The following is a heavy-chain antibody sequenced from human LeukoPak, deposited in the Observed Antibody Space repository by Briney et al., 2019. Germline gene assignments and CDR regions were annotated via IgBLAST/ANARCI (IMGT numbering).Heavy chain of an antibody. D-gene: IGHD3-22*01. Sequence: PSETLSLTCTVSGGSISSYYWSWIRQPPGKGLEWIGYIYYSGSTNYNPSPKSRVTISVDTSKNQFSLKLSSVTAADTAVYYCARLYDSSGNGGYWGQGTLVTVSS. CDR2: IYYSGST. V-gene: IGHV4-59*01. J-gene: IGHJ4*02. CDR1: GGSISSYY. CDR3: ARLYDSSGNGGY.